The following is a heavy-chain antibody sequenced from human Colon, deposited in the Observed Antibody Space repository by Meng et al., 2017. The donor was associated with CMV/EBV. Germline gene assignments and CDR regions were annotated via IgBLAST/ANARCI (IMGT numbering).Heavy chain of an antibody. CDR3: VRGGGWSS. CDR2: MTLDGSVT. Sequence: LSCAASGFPFRRCWLLWLRQAPGEGLEWVANMTLDGSVTIYVDTVKGRFTISRDNATNSLYVQKNSLRAEDSAVYYCVRGGGWSSWGQGTLVTVSS. D-gene: IGHD6-19*01. CDR1: GFPFRRCW. J-gene: IGHJ5*02. V-gene: IGHV3-7*01.